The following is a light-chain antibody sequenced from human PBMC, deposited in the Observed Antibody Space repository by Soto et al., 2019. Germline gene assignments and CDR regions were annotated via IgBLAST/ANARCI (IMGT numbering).Light chain of an antibody. CDR3: SSYTSSSTLSV. V-gene: IGLV2-14*01. CDR1: SSDVGGYNY. J-gene: IGLJ1*01. CDR2: DVS. Sequence: QSALTQPASVSGSPGQSITISCTGTSSDVGGYNYVCWYQQHPGKAPKLMIYDVSNRPSGVSNRFSGSKSGNTASLTISGLQAEDEADYYCSSYTSSSTLSVFGTGTKVTVL.